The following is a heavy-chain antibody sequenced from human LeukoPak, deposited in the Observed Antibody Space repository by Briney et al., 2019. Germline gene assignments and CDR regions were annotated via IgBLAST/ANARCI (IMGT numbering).Heavy chain of an antibody. CDR3: ARSHSYQAPPMDV. V-gene: IGHV3-23*01. D-gene: IGHD2-15*01. CDR2: ISGSSGST. CDR1: GFTFSSYA. J-gene: IGHJ6*04. Sequence: GGSLRLSCAASGFTFSSYAMSWFRQAPGKGLEWVSAISGSSGSTYYAHSVTGRLTISRAISKNTLYLQMNSLRAEDTAVYYCARSHSYQAPPMDVWGKGTTVTVSS.